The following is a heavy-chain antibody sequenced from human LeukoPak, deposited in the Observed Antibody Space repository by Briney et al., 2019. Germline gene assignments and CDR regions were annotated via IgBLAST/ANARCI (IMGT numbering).Heavy chain of an antibody. CDR3: ARDGITIFGVVLPPGY. Sequence: GGSLRLSCVASGFTFDDYGMSWVRQAPGKGLEWVSGIDSVKGRFTISRDNAKNSLYLQMNSLRAEDTALYYCARDGITIFGVVLPPGYWGQGTLVTVSS. CDR1: GFTFDDYG. V-gene: IGHV3-20*04. D-gene: IGHD3-3*01. CDR2: I. J-gene: IGHJ4*02.